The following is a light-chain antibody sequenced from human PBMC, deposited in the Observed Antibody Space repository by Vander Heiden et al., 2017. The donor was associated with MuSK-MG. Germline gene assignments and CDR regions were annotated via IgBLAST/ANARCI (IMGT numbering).Light chain of an antibody. CDR3: QQDVSSPMT. V-gene: IGKV3-20*01. CDR1: QSVTSSF. CDR2: GAS. Sequence: EIVLTQSPGPLSLSPGERATLSCRASQSVTSSFLAWYQQKRGRAPRLLIYGASSRATGIPDRFSGSGSGTDFTLTISRLEPEDFAVYYCQQDVSSPMTFGQGTKVEIK. J-gene: IGKJ1*01.